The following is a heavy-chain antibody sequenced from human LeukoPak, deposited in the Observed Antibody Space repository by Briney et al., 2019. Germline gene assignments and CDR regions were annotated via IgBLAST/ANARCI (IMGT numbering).Heavy chain of an antibody. V-gene: IGHV3-30-3*01. D-gene: IGHD3-10*01. CDR3: AREFDSGSRYFDY. J-gene: IGHJ4*02. CDR2: ISYDGSNK. Sequence: TGGSLRLSCAASGFTFSTYAMHWVRQAPGRGLEWVAAISYDGSNKYYADSLKGRFTISRDNSKNTLYLQMDSLRAEDTAVYYCAREFDSGSRYFDYWDQGTLVTVSS. CDR1: GFTFSTYA.